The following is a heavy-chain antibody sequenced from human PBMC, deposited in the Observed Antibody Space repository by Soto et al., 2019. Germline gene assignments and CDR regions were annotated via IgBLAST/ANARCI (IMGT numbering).Heavy chain of an antibody. CDR1: GASVSSYY. J-gene: IGHJ4*02. CDR2: IHSSGNV. V-gene: IGHV4-4*07. Sequence: TLSLTCSVSGASVSSYYWSWFRQPVGKGLEWIGRIHSSGNVNYNPSLESRVTMSLDTSKNQFSLRLSSLTAADTALYLCARDVGKNYWGQGTRVTVYS. D-gene: IGHD3-10*01. CDR3: ARDVGKNY.